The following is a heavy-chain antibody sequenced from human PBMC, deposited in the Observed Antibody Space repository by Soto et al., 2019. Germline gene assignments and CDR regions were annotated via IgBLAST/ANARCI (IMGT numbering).Heavy chain of an antibody. J-gene: IGHJ4*02. V-gene: IGHV4-38-2*02. CDR1: VFAISRGYY. CDR3: AREKVGTTFFDN. Sequence: LSLTFSVSVFAISRGYYWSWVRQPPGKGLEWIGSIYPSVSSYHNPSLATRLGLSIDTSKNQFTLNLTSVTAADTALYFCAREKVGTTFFDNWGQGIQVTVSS. CDR2: IYPSVSS. D-gene: IGHD1-1*01.